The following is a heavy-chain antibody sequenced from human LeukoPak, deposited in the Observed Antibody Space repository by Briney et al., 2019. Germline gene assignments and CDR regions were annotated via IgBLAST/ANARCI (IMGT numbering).Heavy chain of an antibody. D-gene: IGHD3-22*01. V-gene: IGHV1-8*02. CDR3: ARDYYDSSGYAGY. CDR1: GYTFTSYG. CDR2: MNPNSGNT. Sequence: GASVKVSCKASGYTFTSYGISWVRQAPGQGLEWMGWMNPNSGNTGYAQKFQGRVTMTRNTSISTAYMELSSLRSEDTAVYYCARDYYDSSGYAGYWGQGTLVTVSS. J-gene: IGHJ4*02.